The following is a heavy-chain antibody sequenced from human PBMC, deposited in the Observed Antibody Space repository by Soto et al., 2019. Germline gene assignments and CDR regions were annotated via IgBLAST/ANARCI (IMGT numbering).Heavy chain of an antibody. V-gene: IGHV4-30-2*01. CDR1: VAPISWGDYC. CDR3: ARGRVVVPAAAMFSCLDP. J-gene: IGHJ5*02. Sequence: PSETMSLTCAISVAPISWGDYCWNWLRQPHGKGLEWIGFIFHGGGTYYNTSLSSRVTISVDRSRTQFSLKMSSVTAADTAVYYCARGRVVVPAAAMFSCLDPWGQGALVTVSS. CDR2: IFHGGGT. D-gene: IGHD2-2*01.